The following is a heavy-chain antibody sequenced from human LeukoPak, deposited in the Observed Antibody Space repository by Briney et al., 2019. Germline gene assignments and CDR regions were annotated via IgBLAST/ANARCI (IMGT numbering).Heavy chain of an antibody. CDR3: ARGVVVVAATSLTYMDV. D-gene: IGHD2-15*01. J-gene: IGHJ6*03. CDR1: GGSISSSSYY. Sequence: PSETLSLTCTVSGGSISSSSYYWGWIRQPPGKGLEWIGSIYYSGSTYYNPSLKSRVTISVDTSKNQFSLKLSSVTAADTAVYYCARGVVVVAATSLTYMDVWGKGTTVTVSS. CDR2: IYYSGST. V-gene: IGHV4-39*01.